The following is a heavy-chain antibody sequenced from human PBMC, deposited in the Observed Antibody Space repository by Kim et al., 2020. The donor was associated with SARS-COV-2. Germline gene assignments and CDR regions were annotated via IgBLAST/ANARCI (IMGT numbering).Heavy chain of an antibody. CDR2: IYPGDSDT. CDR3: ARGQTTEGLRFLEWLLYGAFDI. D-gene: IGHD3-3*01. J-gene: IGHJ3*02. CDR1: GYSFTSYW. V-gene: IGHV5-51*01. Sequence: GESLKISCKGSGYSFTSYWIGWVRQMPGKGLEWMGIIYPGDSDTRYSPSFQGQVTISADKSISTAYLQWSSLKASDTAMYYCARGQTTEGLRFLEWLLYGAFDIWGQGTMVTVSS.